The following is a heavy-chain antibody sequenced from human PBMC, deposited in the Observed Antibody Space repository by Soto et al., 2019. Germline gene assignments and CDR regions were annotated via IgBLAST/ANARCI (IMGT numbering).Heavy chain of an antibody. D-gene: IGHD5-12*01. J-gene: IGHJ3*02. CDR2: ISYDGSNK. V-gene: IGHV3-30*03. CDR1: GFTFRRYG. Sequence: PGGAPRLSRSGPGFTFRRYGIHRVPPGPGKGVGGGGGISYDGSNKYYADSVKGRFTISRDNSKNTLYLQMNSLRAEDTAVYYCATQSEKDIVATIGSSSWFGNDAFDIWGQGTMVTVSS. CDR3: ATQSEKDIVATIGSSSWFGNDAFDI.